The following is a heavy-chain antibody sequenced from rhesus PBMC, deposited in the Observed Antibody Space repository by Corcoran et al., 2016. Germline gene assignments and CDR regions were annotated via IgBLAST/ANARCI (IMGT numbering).Heavy chain of an antibody. V-gene: IGHV4-122*02. CDR1: CGSSISSYYY. Sequence: QVQLQESGPGLVQPSEPLSLTSAVSCGSSISSYYYWSWIRQPPGQGLDWIGSLSCGACPTYYPSLKSRVTISRDTSKNQFSLKLSSVTAADTAVYYCARDAATGRYYGLDSWGQGVVVTVSS. CDR2: LSCGACP. CDR3: ARDAATGRYYGLDS. J-gene: IGHJ6*01. D-gene: IGHD6-25*01.